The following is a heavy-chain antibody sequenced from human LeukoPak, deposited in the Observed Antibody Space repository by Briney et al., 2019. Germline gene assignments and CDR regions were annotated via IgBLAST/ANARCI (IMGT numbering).Heavy chain of an antibody. D-gene: IGHD3-22*01. V-gene: IGHV3-48*01. CDR3: ASLIPYYYDSSTYSPGDY. Sequence: GGSLRLSCAASAFTFTTYSMNWVRQAPGEGLEWLSYISSSSNTIYYADSVKGRLTISRDNAKNSLYLQMNSQRAEDTAVYYCASLIPYYYDSSTYSPGDYWGQGTLVTVSS. CDR1: AFTFTTYS. CDR2: ISSSSNTI. J-gene: IGHJ4*02.